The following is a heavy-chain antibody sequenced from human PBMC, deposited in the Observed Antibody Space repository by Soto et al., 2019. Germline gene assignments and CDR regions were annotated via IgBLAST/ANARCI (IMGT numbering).Heavy chain of an antibody. V-gene: IGHV5-51*01. Sequence: GESLKISCNGSGYSFTGYWIGWVRQMPGKGLEWMGIIYPGDSDTRYSPSFQGQVTISADKSISTAYLQWSSLQASDTAMFYCTRHPTLTEAFDICGQGTMVTVS. CDR1: GYSFTGYW. CDR2: IYPGDSDT. J-gene: IGHJ3*02. CDR3: TRHPTLTEAFDI. D-gene: IGHD1-1*01.